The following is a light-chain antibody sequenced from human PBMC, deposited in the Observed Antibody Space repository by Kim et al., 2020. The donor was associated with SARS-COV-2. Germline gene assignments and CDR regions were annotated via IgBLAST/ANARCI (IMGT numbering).Light chain of an antibody. CDR3: STWDSSLSAWV. V-gene: IGLV10-54*02. J-gene: IGLJ3*02. CDR1: SNIVDNQG. CDR2: RNN. Sequence: QAGLTQPPSVSKGLRQTATLTCTGNSNIVDNQGAAWLQQHQGHPPKLLSYRNNNRPSGISERFSASRSGNTASLTITGLQPEDEADYHCSTWDSSLSAWVFGGGTQLTVL.